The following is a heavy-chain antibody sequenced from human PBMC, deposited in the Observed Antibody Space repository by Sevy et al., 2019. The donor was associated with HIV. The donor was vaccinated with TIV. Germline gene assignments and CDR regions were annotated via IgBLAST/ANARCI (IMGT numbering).Heavy chain of an antibody. Sequence: SETLSLTCTVSGGSISSSSYYWGWIRQPPGKGLEWNGSIYYSGSTYYNPSLKSRVTISVDTSKNQFSLKLSSVTAADTAVYYCARHAIVGATKWFDPWGQGTLVTVSS. CDR2: IYYSGST. V-gene: IGHV4-39*01. CDR1: GGSISSSSYY. CDR3: ARHAIVGATKWFDP. J-gene: IGHJ5*02. D-gene: IGHD1-26*01.